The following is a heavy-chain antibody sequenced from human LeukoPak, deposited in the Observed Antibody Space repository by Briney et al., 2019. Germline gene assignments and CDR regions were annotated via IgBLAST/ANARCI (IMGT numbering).Heavy chain of an antibody. J-gene: IGHJ4*02. CDR2: IYHSGST. V-gene: IGHV4-38-2*02. CDR1: GYSISSGYY. CDR3: ARWSGYYFY. Sequence: PSETLSLTCTVSGYSISSGYYWGWIRQPPGKGLEWIGSIYHSGSTYYNPSLKSRLTISVDTSKKQFSLKLSSVTAADTAVYYCARWSGYYFYWGQGTLVTVSS. D-gene: IGHD3-3*01.